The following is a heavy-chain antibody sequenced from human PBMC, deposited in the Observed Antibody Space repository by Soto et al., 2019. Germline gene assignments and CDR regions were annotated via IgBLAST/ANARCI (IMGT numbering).Heavy chain of an antibody. J-gene: IGHJ4*02. CDR3: AKITVRQWLLSRYFDY. CDR1: EFTVSSNY. CDR2: ISGSGGST. V-gene: IGHV3-23*01. D-gene: IGHD3-3*01. Sequence: SCVASEFTVSSNYMSWVRQAPGKGLEWVSAISGSGGSTYYADSVKGRFTISRDNSKNTLFLQMNSLRAEDTAVYYCAKITVRQWLLSRYFDYWGQGSPVTVSS.